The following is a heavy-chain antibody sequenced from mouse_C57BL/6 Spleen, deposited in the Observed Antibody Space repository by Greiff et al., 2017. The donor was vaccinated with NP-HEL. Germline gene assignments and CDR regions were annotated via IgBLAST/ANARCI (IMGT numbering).Heavy chain of an antibody. CDR1: GFNIKDYY. CDR3: TPYYYGSSYVGY. D-gene: IGHD1-1*01. J-gene: IGHJ2*01. Sequence: VQLQQPGAELVRPGASVKLSCTASGFNIKDYYMHWVKQRPEQGLEWIGRIDPEDGDTEYAPKFQGKATMTADTSSNTAYLQLSSLTSEDTAVYYCTPYYYGSSYVGYWGQGTTLTVSS. V-gene: IGHV14-1*01. CDR2: IDPEDGDT.